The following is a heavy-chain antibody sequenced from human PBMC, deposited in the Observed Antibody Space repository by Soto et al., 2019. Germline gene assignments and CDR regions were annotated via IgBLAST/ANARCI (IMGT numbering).Heavy chain of an antibody. D-gene: IGHD3-3*01. Sequence: GGSLRLSCAASGFTFSSYSMNWVRQAPGKGLEWVSYISSSSSTINCAESVKGRFTISRDNAKNSLYLQMNSLRAEDTAVYYCAKDQNLWSGYYSDYWGPGTLVTSPQ. V-gene: IGHV3-48*01. CDR2: ISSSSSTI. CDR1: GFTFSSYS. CDR3: AKDQNLWSGYYSDY. J-gene: IGHJ4*02.